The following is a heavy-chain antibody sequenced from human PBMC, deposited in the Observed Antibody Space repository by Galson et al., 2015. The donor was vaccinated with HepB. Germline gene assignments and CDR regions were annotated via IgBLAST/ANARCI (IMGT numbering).Heavy chain of an antibody. D-gene: IGHD3-22*01. CDR1: GFTFSGSA. Sequence: SLRLSCAGSGFTFSGSAMHWVRQASGKGLEWVGRIGSASYNYATAYTSSVKGRFTLSRDDSKNTAFLHMNSLRTEDTAVYYCVRMGELSGYSSCWGQGTLVTVSS. V-gene: IGHV3-73*01. CDR2: IGSASYNYAT. CDR3: VRMGELSGYSSC. J-gene: IGHJ4*02.